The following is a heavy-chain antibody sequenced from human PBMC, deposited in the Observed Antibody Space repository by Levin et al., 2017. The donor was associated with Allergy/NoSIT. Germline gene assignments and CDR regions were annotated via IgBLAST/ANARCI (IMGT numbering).Heavy chain of an antibody. CDR3: AREVNLDLDI. D-gene: IGHD1-1*01. CDR1: AYTATTFG. CDR2: ISADNDNT. Sequence: ASVKDSCTASAYTATTFGIAWVRQAPGQGLEWMGWISADNDNTNYAQKFEDRLTMTKDADTSTTTVYMELRSLRFDDAAVYYCAREVNLDLDIWGRGTLVNVSS. V-gene: IGHV1-18*01. J-gene: IGHJ2*01.